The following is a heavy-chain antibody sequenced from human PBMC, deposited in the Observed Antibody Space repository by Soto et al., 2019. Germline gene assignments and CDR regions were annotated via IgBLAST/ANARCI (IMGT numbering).Heavy chain of an antibody. CDR2: ISGSGGST. CDR1: GFTFSSYA. J-gene: IGHJ4*02. Sequence: EVQLLESGGGLVQPGGSLRLSCAASGFTFSSYAMSWVRQAPGKGLEWVSAISGSGGSTYYADSVKGRFTISRDNSKNTLYLQMNSLRAEATAVYYWAKDQEAATGTGEYYFDYWGQGTLVTVSS. D-gene: IGHD6-13*01. V-gene: IGHV3-23*01. CDR3: AKDQEAATGTGEYYFDY.